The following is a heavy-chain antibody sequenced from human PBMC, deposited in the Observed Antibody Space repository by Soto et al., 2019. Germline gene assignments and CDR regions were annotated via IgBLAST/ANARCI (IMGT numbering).Heavy chain of an antibody. CDR3: AARYCGRTSCFHFDY. D-gene: IGHD2-2*01. J-gene: IGHJ4*02. Sequence: LRLSCAASGFTFSTYAMHWVRQAPGKGLEYVSAINSDGDGTYYANSVKGRFTISRDNSRNTLYLQMGSLRAEDMAIYYCAARYCGRTSCFHFDYWGQGALVTVSS. CDR2: INSDGDGT. CDR1: GFTFSTYA. V-gene: IGHV3-64*01.